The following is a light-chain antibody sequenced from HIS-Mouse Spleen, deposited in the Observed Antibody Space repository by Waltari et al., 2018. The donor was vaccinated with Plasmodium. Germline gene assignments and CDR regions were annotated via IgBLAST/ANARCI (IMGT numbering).Light chain of an antibody. J-gene: IGLJ3*02. CDR1: SSDVWRYNL. CDR3: CSYAGSSTFV. V-gene: IGLV2-23*03. CDR2: EGS. Sequence: QSALTQPASVSGSPGQSITISCTGTSSDVWRYNLVSWYQQHPVTAPKRMIVEGSKRPSWVSNRVSGSKAGTTASLTISGLQAEDEADYYCCSYAGSSTFVFGGGTKLTVL.